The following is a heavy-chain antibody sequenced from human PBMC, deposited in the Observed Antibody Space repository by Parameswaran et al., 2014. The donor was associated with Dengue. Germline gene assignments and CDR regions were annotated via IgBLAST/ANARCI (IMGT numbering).Heavy chain of an antibody. CDR2: IKEDGSEK. V-gene: IGHV3-7*01. CDR3: VRDPFHGAFDI. J-gene: IGHJ3*02. D-gene: IGHD1-26*01. Sequence: WIRQPPGKGLEWVGNIKEDGSEKYYVDSVKGRFTISRDNYENSLYLQMNSLRAEDTAVYYCVRDPFHGAFDIWGQGTTVTVSS.